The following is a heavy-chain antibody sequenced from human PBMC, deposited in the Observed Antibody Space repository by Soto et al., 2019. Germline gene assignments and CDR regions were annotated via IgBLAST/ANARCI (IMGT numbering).Heavy chain of an antibody. CDR1: GFTFSTYW. CDR3: VRGCDTGCPGGLIFDL. CDR2: INQDGNAI. V-gene: IGHV3-7*01. J-gene: IGHJ4*02. D-gene: IGHD1-1*01. Sequence: EVQLVESGGGLVQPGGSLRLSCGASGFTFSTYWMNWVRQAPGRGLEWVASINQDGNAINYVDSVKGRFTISRDNARNSMDLQMNSLRAEDTAVYYCVRGCDTGCPGGLIFDLWGLGTLVSVSS.